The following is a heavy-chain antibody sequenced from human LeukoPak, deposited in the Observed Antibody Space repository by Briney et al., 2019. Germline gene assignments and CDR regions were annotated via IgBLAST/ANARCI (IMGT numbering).Heavy chain of an antibody. D-gene: IGHD1-26*01. J-gene: IGHJ6*03. CDR1: GFTLSVYG. CDR3: ARLGSYYPYYYYMDV. V-gene: IGHV3-48*04. CDR2: ISSSGSTI. Sequence: PGGSLRLSCAASGFTLSVYGMHWVRQAPGKGLEWVSYISSSGSTIYYADSVKGRFTISRDNAKNSLYLQMNSLRAEDTAVYYCARLGSYYPYYYYMDVWGKGTTVTISS.